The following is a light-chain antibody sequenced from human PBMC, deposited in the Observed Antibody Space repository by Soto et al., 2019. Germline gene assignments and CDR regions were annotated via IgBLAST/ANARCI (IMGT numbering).Light chain of an antibody. J-gene: IGKJ4*02. V-gene: IGKV3-11*01. CDR2: DAS. Sequence: EILLTQSPATLSLSPGETATLSCRASQSVSTYLAWYQQKPGQPPRLLLYDASNRATGVPARFSGSGSGTDFTLTISSLEPEDFAVYYCQQRSNWPLLTFGGGTKVEIK. CDR3: QQRSNWPLLT. CDR1: QSVSTY.